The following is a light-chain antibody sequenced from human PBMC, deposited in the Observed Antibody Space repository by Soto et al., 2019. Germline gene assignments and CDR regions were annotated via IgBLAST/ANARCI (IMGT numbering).Light chain of an antibody. J-gene: IGKJ5*01. Sequence: IVMTQSQVTLSVSPGERATLSCLASQSVSSNLAWYQQKPGQAPRLLIYGASTRATGIPARFSGSGSGTEFTLTISSLQSEDFAVYYCQQYNNWPPITFGQGTRLEVK. CDR3: QQYNNWPPIT. CDR2: GAS. V-gene: IGKV3-15*01. CDR1: QSVSSN.